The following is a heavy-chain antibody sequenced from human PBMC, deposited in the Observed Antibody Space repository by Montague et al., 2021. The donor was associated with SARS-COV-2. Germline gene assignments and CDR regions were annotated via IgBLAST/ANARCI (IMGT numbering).Heavy chain of an antibody. D-gene: IGHD3-9*01. CDR2: IYYSGST. V-gene: IGHV4-39*01. Sequence: ETLSLTCTVSGGSIRSSSYYWGWIRQPPGKGPEWIGSIYYSGSTYYNPSLKSRVTISVDTSKNQFSLKLSSVTAADTAVYYCARHRITIFLGSMFDYWGQGTLVTVSS. CDR1: GGSIRSSSYY. CDR3: ARHRITIFLGSMFDY. J-gene: IGHJ4*02.